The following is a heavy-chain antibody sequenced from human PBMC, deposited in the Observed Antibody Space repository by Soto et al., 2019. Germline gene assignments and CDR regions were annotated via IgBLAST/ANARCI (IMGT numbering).Heavy chain of an antibody. CDR2: IYYSGST. J-gene: IGHJ4*02. Sequence: PSETLSLTCTVSGGSISSYYWSRIRQPPGKGLEWIGYIYYSGSTNYNPSLKSRVTISVDTSKNQFSLKLSSVTAADTAVYYCARLDEVSSSGLDYWGQGTLVTVSS. CDR3: ARLDEVSSSGLDY. D-gene: IGHD6-13*01. V-gene: IGHV4-59*08. CDR1: GGSISSYY.